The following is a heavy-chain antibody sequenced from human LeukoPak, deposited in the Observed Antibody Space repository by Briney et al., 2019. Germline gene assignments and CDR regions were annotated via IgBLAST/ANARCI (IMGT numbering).Heavy chain of an antibody. CDR1: GFTFSDYY. D-gene: IGHD2-15*01. CDR3: ARLVVVAATGGYYMDV. Sequence: GGSLRLSCAASGFTFSDYYMSWIRQAPGKGLEWVSYINSSGSTIYYADSVKGRFTICRDNAKNSLYLQMNSLRAEDTAVYYCARLVVVAATGGYYMDVWRKGTTVTVSS. V-gene: IGHV3-11*01. CDR2: INSSGSTI. J-gene: IGHJ6*03.